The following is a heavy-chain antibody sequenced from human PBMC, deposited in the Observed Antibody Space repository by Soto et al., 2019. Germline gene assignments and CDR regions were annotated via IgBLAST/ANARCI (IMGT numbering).Heavy chain of an antibody. D-gene: IGHD6-13*01. CDR3: ARVPPYSSSWYFDL. J-gene: IGHJ2*01. CDR1: GYTFTNYD. V-gene: IGHV1-18*01. Sequence: QVQLVQSGAEVKKPGASVKVSCKASGYTFTNYDINWVRQAPGQGLEWMGWISAYNGNTNYAQKLQGRVTMTTDTSMSTAYMERRSLRSDDTAVYYCARVPPYSSSWYFDLWGRGTLVTVSS. CDR2: ISAYNGNT.